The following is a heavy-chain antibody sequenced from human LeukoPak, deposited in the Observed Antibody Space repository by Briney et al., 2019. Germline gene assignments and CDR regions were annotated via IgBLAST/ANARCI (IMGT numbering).Heavy chain of an antibody. CDR3: ANVRTSNWYYFDY. CDR2: ISGSGDIT. CDR1: GFTFSSYG. V-gene: IGHV3-23*01. J-gene: IGHJ4*02. Sequence: GGSLRLSCAASGFTFSSYGMSWVRQAPGKGLEWVSAISGSGDITYSADSVKGRFTISRDNSKNTLYLQMNSLRAEDTAVYYCANVRTSNWYYFDYWGQGILVTVSS. D-gene: IGHD6-13*01.